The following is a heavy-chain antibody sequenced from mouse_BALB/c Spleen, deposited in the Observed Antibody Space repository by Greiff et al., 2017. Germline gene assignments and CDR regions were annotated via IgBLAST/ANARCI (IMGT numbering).Heavy chain of an antibody. J-gene: IGHJ2*01. V-gene: IGHV1-69*02. CDR1: GYTFTSYW. CDR2: IYPSDSYT. CDR3: TRETGYDGYPYFDY. Sequence: QVQLQQPGAELVRPGASVKLSCKASGYTFTSYWINWVKQRPGQGLEWIGNIYPSDSYTNYNQKFKDKATLTVDKSSSTAYMQLSSPTSEDSAVYYCTRETGYDGYPYFDYWGQGTTLTVSS. D-gene: IGHD2-3*01.